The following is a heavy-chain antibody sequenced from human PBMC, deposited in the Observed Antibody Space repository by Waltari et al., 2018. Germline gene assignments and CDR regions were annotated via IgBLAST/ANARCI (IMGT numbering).Heavy chain of an antibody. CDR2: MNPNSGNT. CDR1: GYTFTSYD. CDR3: ARGFRSGSYYALPMDV. J-gene: IGHJ6*02. V-gene: IGHV1-8*02. Sequence: QVQLVQSGAEVKKPGASVKVSCKASGYTFTSYDINWVRQATGPGLEWMGWMNPNSGNTGSAQKFQGRVTMTRNTSISTAYMELSSLRSEDTAVYYCARGFRSGSYYALPMDVWGQGTTVTVSS. D-gene: IGHD3-10*01.